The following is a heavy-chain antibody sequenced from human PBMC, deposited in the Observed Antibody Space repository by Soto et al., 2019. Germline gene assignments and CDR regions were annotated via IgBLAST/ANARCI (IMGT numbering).Heavy chain of an antibody. CDR2: ISYDRSNK. CDR1: GFTFSSYA. Sequence: SGGSLRLSCAASGFTFSSYAMHWVRQAPGKGLEWVAVISYDRSNKDYADSVKGRFTISRDNAKNTLYLQMNSLRAEDTALYYCAKGIAVAGRVLWFDPWGQGTLVTVSS. CDR3: AKGIAVAGRVLWFDP. V-gene: IGHV3-30-3*01. D-gene: IGHD6-19*01. J-gene: IGHJ5*02.